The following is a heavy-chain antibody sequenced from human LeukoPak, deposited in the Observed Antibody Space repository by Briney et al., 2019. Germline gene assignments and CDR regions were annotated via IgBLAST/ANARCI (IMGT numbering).Heavy chain of an antibody. Sequence: SETLSLTCTVSGGSISSGSYYWSWIRQPAGKGLEWIGRIYTSGSTNYNPSLKSRVTISVDTSKNQFSLKLSSVTAADTAVYYCAREKNYGGNSLFDPWGQGTLVTASS. J-gene: IGHJ5*02. D-gene: IGHD4-23*01. CDR1: GGSISSGSYY. CDR3: AREKNYGGNSLFDP. V-gene: IGHV4-61*02. CDR2: IYTSGST.